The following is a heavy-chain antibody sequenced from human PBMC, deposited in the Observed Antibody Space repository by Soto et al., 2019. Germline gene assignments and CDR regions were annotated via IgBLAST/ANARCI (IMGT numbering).Heavy chain of an antibody. CDR2: IYYSGST. V-gene: IGHV4-59*01. CDR1: GGSISSYY. CDR3: ARERNYYYDSSGYYSD. D-gene: IGHD3-22*01. J-gene: IGHJ4*02. Sequence: SETLSLTCTVSGGSISSYYWSWIRQPPGKGLEWIGYIYYSGSTNYNPSLKSRVTISVDTSKNQFSLKLSSVTAADTAVYYCARERNYYYDSSGYYSDWGQGTLVTVS.